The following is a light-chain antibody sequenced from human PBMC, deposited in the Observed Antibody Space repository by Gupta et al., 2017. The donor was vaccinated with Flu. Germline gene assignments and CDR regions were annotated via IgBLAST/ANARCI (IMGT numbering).Light chain of an antibody. J-gene: IGKJ1*01. V-gene: IGKV1-5*03. CDR3: QQYNSYWS. CDR2: KAS. Sequence: VGDRVTITCRPSQSISNRFAWYQQKPGKAPKLLIYKASSLDSGVQTRFSGSGSGTEFTITISRLQPEYFANYYCQQYNSYWSFGQGTKVEIK. CDR1: QSISNR.